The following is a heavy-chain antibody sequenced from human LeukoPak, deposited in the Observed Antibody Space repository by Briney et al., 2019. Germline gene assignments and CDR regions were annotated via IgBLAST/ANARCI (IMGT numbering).Heavy chain of an antibody. D-gene: IGHD6-19*01. V-gene: IGHV4-39*07. CDR2: IYYSGST. Sequence: SETLSLTCTVCGGSISSSSYYWGWIRQPPGKGLEWIGSIYYSGSTYYNPSLKSRVTISVDTSKNQFSLKLSSVTAADTAVYYCARDQFRAPPVAVAGTGWTMVFGPNDYWGQGTLVTVSS. CDR1: GGSISSSSYY. J-gene: IGHJ4*02. CDR3: ARDQFRAPPVAVAGTGWTMVFGPNDY.